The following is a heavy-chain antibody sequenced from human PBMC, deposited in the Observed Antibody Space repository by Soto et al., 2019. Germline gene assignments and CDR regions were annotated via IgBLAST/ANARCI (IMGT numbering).Heavy chain of an antibody. V-gene: IGHV3-30*18. Sequence: QVQTVESGGGVVQPGTSLRLSCAASGFIFRNYGMHWVRQAPGKGLAWVAVISDDGTNKHYADSMKGRFTISRDNSRNTLFLQRTSLTIEDTAVYYCAKSKAVGSNDFIFDFWGQGDLVTVSS. CDR1: GFIFRNYG. J-gene: IGHJ4*02. D-gene: IGHD2-15*01. CDR3: AKSKAVGSNDFIFDF. CDR2: ISDDGTNK.